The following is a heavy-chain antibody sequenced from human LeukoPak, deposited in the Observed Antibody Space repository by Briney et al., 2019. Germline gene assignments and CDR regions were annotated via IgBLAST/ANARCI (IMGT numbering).Heavy chain of an antibody. CDR1: GYTLTELS. J-gene: IGHJ5*02. V-gene: IGHV1-2*02. D-gene: IGHD3-16*01. CDR3: ASGGSAHQFDP. CDR2: INPNSGGT. Sequence: ASVKVSCKVSGYTLTELSMHWVRQAPGQGLEWMGWINPNSGGTNYAQKFQGRVTMTRDTSISTAYMELSRLRSDDTAVYYCASGGSAHQFDPWGQGTLVTVSS.